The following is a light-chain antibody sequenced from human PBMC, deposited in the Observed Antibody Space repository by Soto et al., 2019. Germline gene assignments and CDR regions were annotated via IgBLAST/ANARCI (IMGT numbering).Light chain of an antibody. CDR2: GGS. Sequence: EVVLTQSPGALSLSPGEGVTLSCRASQNIRGNELAWYRQKRGQAPRLLIYGGSSRAEGIPDRFSGRGTGTNFTHTISRLEPEDSAVYYCQDYGTSHPWTFGQGTKLEIK. J-gene: IGKJ1*01. V-gene: IGKV3-20*01. CDR3: QDYGTSHPWT. CDR1: QNIRGNE.